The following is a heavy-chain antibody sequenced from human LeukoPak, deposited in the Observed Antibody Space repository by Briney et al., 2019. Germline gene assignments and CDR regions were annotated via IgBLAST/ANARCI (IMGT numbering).Heavy chain of an antibody. CDR1: GYTFTSYG. V-gene: IGHV1-18*01. D-gene: IGHD4-11*01. J-gene: IGHJ3*02. CDR3: ARVVSKHGSVDAFDI. CDR2: ISAYNGNT. Sequence: GASVKVSCKASGYTFTSYGISWVRQAPGQGLERMGWISAYNGNTNYAQKLQGRVTMTTDTSTSTAYMELRSLRSDDTAVYYCARVVSKHGSVDAFDIWGQGTMVTVSS.